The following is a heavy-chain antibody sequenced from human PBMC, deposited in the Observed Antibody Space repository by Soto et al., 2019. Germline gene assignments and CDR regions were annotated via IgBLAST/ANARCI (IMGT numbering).Heavy chain of an antibody. Sequence: QIPVNESGPTVVRPTETLTLTCRFPVFSLTTSGVGVGWIRQSPGKAPESLALIYWDDDTRYSASLKSRLTLNNYTSKKQVVLTVSDLDPTDTAIYYCAHRVLRTVFGWVTTTATDSDFWGQGTPVSFSS. CDR2: IYWDDDT. J-gene: IGHJ4*02. V-gene: IGHV2-5*02. CDR1: VFSLTTSGVG. CDR3: AHRVLRTVFGWVTTTATDSDF. D-gene: IGHD3-3*01.